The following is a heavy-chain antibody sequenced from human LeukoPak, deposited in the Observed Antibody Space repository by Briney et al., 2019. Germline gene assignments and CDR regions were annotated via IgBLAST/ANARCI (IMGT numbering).Heavy chain of an antibody. D-gene: IGHD3-10*01. J-gene: IGHJ4*02. CDR1: GVTLSNYA. Sequence: GGSLRLSCVASGVTLSNYAMSWARQAPGKGLEWVAVTSSDLNVKLYADSVKGRFTISRDNSRSTLYLQMNSLRPEDTAIYYCAREGYYGSGSPPSLYFDYWGQGTLVTVSS. V-gene: IGHV3-30*03. CDR2: TSSDLNVK. CDR3: AREGYYGSGSPPSLYFDY.